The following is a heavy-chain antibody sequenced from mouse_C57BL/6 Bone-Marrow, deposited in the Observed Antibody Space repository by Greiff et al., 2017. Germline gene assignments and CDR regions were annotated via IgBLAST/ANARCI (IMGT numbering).Heavy chain of an antibody. CDR1: GFTFSDYG. D-gene: IGHD3-1*01. CDR3: ATPGETWHRGFAY. V-gene: IGHV5-17*01. CDR2: ISSGSSTI. Sequence: EVHLVESGGGLVKPGGSLKLSCAASGFTFSDYGMHWVRQAPENGLEWVAYISSGSSTIYYADTVKGRFTISRDNAKNTLFLQMTSLRSEYTAMYYGATPGETWHRGFAYWGQGTLVTVSA. J-gene: IGHJ3*01.